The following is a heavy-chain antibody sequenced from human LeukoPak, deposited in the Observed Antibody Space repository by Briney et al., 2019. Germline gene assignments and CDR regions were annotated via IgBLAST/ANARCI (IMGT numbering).Heavy chain of an antibody. CDR3: ARGSSRQWLALGY. Sequence: SETLSLTCTVSGGSISSYYWSWIRQPPGKGLEWIGYIYYSGSTNYNPSLKSRVTISVDTSKNQFSLKLSSVTAADTAVYYCARGSSRQWLALGYWGQGTLVTVSS. CDR1: GGSISSYY. V-gene: IGHV4-59*01. J-gene: IGHJ4*02. CDR2: IYYSGST. D-gene: IGHD6-19*01.